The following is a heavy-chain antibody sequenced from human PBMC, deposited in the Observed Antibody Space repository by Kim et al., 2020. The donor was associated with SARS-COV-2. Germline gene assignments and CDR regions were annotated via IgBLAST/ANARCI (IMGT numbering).Heavy chain of an antibody. CDR2: ISGDGDKI. Sequence: GGSLRLSCAASGFTFYDYAMHWVRQVPGKDLEWVSVISGDGDKIYYADSVKGRFTISRDNSKNSLYLQMNSLRTEDTASYYCAKVFPFCSGGTCYSGNGMDVWGQGTTVTVSS. CDR1: GFTFYDYA. V-gene: IGHV3-43*02. D-gene: IGHD2-15*01. CDR3: AKVFPFCSGGTCYSGNGMDV. J-gene: IGHJ6*02.